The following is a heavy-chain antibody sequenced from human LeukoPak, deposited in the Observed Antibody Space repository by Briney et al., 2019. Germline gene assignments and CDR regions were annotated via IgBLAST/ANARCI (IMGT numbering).Heavy chain of an antibody. Sequence: GGSLRLSCAASGFTFTNYAMNWVRQAPGKGLEWVSTLSPSGADTYYADSVKGRFTISRDISKNTLYLQMNSLRAEDTAVYYCARRAYNWGAFDIWGQATMVTVSS. V-gene: IGHV3-23*01. CDR2: LSPSGADT. D-gene: IGHD5-24*01. CDR3: ARRAYNWGAFDI. J-gene: IGHJ3*02. CDR1: GFTFTNYA.